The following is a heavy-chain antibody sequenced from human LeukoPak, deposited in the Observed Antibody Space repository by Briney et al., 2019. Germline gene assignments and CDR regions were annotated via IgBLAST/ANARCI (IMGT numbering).Heavy chain of an antibody. V-gene: IGHV3-66*01. J-gene: IGHJ3*02. CDR1: GFTVSSNY. CDR3: ARGPRRAFDI. CDR2: IYSGGST. Sequence: GGSLRLTCAASGFTVSSNYMSWVRQAPGKGLEWVSVIYSGGSTYYADSVKGRFTISRDNSKNTLCLQMNSLRAEDTAVYYCARGPRRAFDIWGQGTMVTVSS.